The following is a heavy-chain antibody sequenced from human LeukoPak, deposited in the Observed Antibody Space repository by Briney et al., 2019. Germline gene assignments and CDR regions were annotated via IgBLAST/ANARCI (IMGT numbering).Heavy chain of an antibody. V-gene: IGHV1-69*08. CDR3: ARAGALGYCTSSSCYGWFDP. Sequence: ASVKDSCKASGYTLTGYNMCSGLQAPGQGLEWMGRIIPILGTGNYAQKFQGRVTITADKSTSTAYMELSSLRSEDTAVFDGARAGALGYCTSSSCYGWFDPWGQGTLVTVSS. J-gene: IGHJ5*02. CDR1: GYTLTGYN. CDR2: IIPILGTG. D-gene: IGHD2-2*01.